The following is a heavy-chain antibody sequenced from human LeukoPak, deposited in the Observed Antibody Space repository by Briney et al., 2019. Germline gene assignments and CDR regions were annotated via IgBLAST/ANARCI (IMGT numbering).Heavy chain of an antibody. CDR2: IKQDGSEK. J-gene: IGHJ4*02. CDR3: TREAAAGIDY. D-gene: IGHD6-13*01. Sequence: GGSLRLSCAASGFTFSTYWMSWVRQAPGKGLEWVANIKQDGSEKYYLDSVKGRFTISRDNAKNLLYLQMNRLRAEDTAVYFCTREAAAGIDYWGQGTLVTVSS. CDR1: GFTFSTYW. V-gene: IGHV3-7*01.